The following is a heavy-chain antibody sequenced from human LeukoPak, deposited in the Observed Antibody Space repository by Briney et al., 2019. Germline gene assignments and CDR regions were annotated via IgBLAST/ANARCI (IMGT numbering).Heavy chain of an antibody. D-gene: IGHD5-12*01. CDR3: AREGRNVGMATITKINWYFDL. CDR1: GGSISSGGYY. V-gene: IGHV4-31*03. J-gene: IGHJ2*01. CDR2: IYYSGST. Sequence: PSETLSLTCTVSGGSISSGGYYWSWIRQHPGKGLEWIGYIYYSGSTYYNPSLKSRVTISVDTSKNQFSLKLSSVTAADTAVYYCAREGRNVGMATITKINWYFDLWGRGTLVTVSS.